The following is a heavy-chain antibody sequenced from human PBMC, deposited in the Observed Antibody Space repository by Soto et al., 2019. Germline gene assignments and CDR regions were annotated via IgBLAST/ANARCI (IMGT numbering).Heavy chain of an antibody. CDR1: GFTVSSNY. D-gene: IGHD6-13*01. CDR2: IYSGGST. CDR3: ARGGAPPFMAAAGTGDNWFDP. Sequence: EVQLVESGGGLIQPGGSLRLSCAASGFTVSSNYMSWVRQAPGKGLEWVSVIYSGGSTYYADSVKGRFTISRDNSKNTRYLKVNSLRAEDTAVYYCARGGAPPFMAAAGTGDNWFDPWGQGTLVTVSS. V-gene: IGHV3-53*01. J-gene: IGHJ5*02.